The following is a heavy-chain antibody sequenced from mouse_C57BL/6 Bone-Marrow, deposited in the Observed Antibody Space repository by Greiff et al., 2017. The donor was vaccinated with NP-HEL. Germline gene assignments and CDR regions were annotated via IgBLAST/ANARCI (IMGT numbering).Heavy chain of an antibody. V-gene: IGHV5-4*01. CDR2: ISDGGSYT. J-gene: IGHJ1*03. Sequence: EVHLVESGGGLVKPGGSLKLSCAASGFTFSSYAMSWVRQTPEKRLEWVATISDGGSYTYYPDNVKGRFTISRDNAKNNLYLQMSHLKSEDTAMYYCARGGPTIVTTWYFDVWGTGTTVTVSS. CDR1: GFTFSSYA. CDR3: ARGGPTIVTTWYFDV. D-gene: IGHD2-5*01.